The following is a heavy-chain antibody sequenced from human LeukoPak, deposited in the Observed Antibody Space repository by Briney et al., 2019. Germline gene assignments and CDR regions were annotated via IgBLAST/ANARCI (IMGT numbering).Heavy chain of an antibody. CDR2: IYYSGST. D-gene: IGHD3-3*01. CDR1: GGSISSGGYY. Sequence: SETLSLTCTVSGGSISSGGYYWSWIRQHPGKGLEWIGYIYYSGSTYYNPSLKSRVTISVDTSKNQFSLKLSSVTAADTAVYYCARDQINYDFWSGYSGHGAFDIWGQGTMVTVSS. CDR3: ARDQINYDFWSGYSGHGAFDI. J-gene: IGHJ3*02. V-gene: IGHV4-31*03.